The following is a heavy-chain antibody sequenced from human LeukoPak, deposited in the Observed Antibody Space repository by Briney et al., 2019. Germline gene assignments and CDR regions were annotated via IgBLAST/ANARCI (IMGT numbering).Heavy chain of an antibody. CDR3: ARRGGYSGYGPFDY. CDR2: IYYSGST. CDR1: GDSISTSSYY. D-gene: IGHD5-12*01. J-gene: IGHJ4*02. V-gene: IGHV4-39*01. Sequence: SETLSLTCSVSGDSISTSSYYWGWIRQPPGKGLEWIGSIYYSGSTYYNPSLKSRVTISVDTSKNQFSLKLSSVTAADTAVYYCARRGGYSGYGPFDYWGQGTLVTVSS.